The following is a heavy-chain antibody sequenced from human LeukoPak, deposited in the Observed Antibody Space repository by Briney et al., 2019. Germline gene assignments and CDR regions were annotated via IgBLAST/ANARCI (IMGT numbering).Heavy chain of an antibody. V-gene: IGHV1-69*06. CDR2: IIPIFGTA. D-gene: IGHD4-17*01. CDR3: ARDGRYDDCGDFSFDY. Sequence: GASVKVSCKASGGTFSSYAISWVRQAPGQGLEWMGGIIPIFGTANYAQKFQGRVTITADKSTSTAYMELSSLRSEDTAVYYCARDGRYDDCGDFSFDYWGQGTLVTVSS. CDR1: GGTFSSYA. J-gene: IGHJ4*02.